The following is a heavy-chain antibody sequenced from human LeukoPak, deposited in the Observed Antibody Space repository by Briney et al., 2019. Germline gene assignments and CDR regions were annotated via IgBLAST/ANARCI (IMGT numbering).Heavy chain of an antibody. D-gene: IGHD2-21*01. Sequence: QAGGSLRLSCAASGFTFSSYWMNWARQAPGKGLEWVSYISSTSSAIYYADSVKGRFTISRDNAKSSLYLQMNSLRDEDTAVYYCARDYAIAFDYWGQGTLVTVSS. CDR2: ISSTSSAI. V-gene: IGHV3-48*02. CDR1: GFTFSSYW. J-gene: IGHJ4*02. CDR3: ARDYAIAFDY.